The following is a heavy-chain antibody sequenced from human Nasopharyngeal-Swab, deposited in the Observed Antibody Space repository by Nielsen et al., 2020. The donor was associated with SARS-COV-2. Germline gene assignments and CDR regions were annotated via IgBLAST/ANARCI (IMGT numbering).Heavy chain of an antibody. CDR2: INHSGST. CDR1: GGSFSGYY. D-gene: IGHD3-10*01. Sequence: SDTLSLTCAVYGGSFSGYYWSWIRQTPGKGLEWIGEINHSGSTNYNPSLKSRVTISVDTSKNQFSLKLRSVTAADTAVYYCARDITQLLWFGESRAFDIWGQGIMFTVCS. J-gene: IGHJ3*02. CDR3: ARDITQLLWFGESRAFDI. V-gene: IGHV4-34*01.